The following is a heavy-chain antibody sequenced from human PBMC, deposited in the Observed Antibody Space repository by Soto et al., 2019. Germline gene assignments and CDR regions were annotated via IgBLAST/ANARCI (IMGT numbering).Heavy chain of an antibody. CDR3: AKDRATTVGELDY. Sequence: QVQLVESGGGVVQPGRSLRLSCAASGFTFSSYGMHWVRQAPGKGLEWVAVISYDGSNKYYADSVKGRFTISRDNSKNTLYLQMNSLRAEDTAVYYCAKDRATTVGELDYWGQGTLVTVSS. V-gene: IGHV3-30*18. CDR2: ISYDGSNK. J-gene: IGHJ4*02. D-gene: IGHD4-17*01. CDR1: GFTFSSYG.